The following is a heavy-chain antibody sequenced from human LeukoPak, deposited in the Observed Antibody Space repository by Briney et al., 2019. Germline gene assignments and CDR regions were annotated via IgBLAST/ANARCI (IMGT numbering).Heavy chain of an antibody. V-gene: IGHV1-46*01. J-gene: IGHJ3*02. CDR3: ASLPWLKDASDI. Sequence: ASVKVSCKASGYTFTSYYMHWVRQAPGQGLEWMGIINPSGGSTSYAQKFQGRVTMTRDTSTSTVYMELSSLRSEDTAVYYCASLPWLKDASDIWGQGTMVTVSS. CDR1: GYTFTSYY. D-gene: IGHD5-24*01. CDR2: INPSGGST.